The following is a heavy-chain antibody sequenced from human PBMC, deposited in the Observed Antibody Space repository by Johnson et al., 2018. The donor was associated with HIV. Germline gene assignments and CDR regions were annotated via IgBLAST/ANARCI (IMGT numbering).Heavy chain of an antibody. Sequence: QVQLVESGGGVVQPGGSLRLSCVTSGFTFSTSGMHWVRQAPGKGLEWVAFIRFDGNNKYYADSVKGRFTISRDNSKNTLYLQMNIRGTEDTAVYYCAATLLRGGGDDAFDIWGQGTMVTVSS. J-gene: IGHJ3*02. CDR1: GFTFSTSG. CDR3: AATLLRGGGDDAFDI. CDR2: IRFDGNNK. D-gene: IGHD3-16*01. V-gene: IGHV3-30*02.